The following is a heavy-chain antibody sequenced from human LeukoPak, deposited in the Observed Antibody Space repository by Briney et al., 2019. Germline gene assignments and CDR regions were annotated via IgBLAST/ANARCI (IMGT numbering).Heavy chain of an antibody. CDR1: GGSISSSSYY. CDR3: ARQLGYCSSTSCYADKVDY. J-gene: IGHJ4*02. V-gene: IGHV4-39*01. D-gene: IGHD2-2*01. CDR2: IYYSGST. Sequence: SETLSLTCTVSGGSISSSSYYWGWTRQPPGKGLEWIGSIYYSGSTYYNPSLKSRVTISVDTSKNQSSLKLSSVTAAGTAVYYCARQLGYCSSTSCYADKVDYWGQGTLVTVSS.